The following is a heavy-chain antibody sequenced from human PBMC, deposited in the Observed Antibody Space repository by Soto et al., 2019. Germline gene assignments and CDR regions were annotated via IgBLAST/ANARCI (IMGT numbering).Heavy chain of an antibody. CDR1: GGSVSSGSYY. J-gene: IGHJ6*01. CDR2: IYYSGGT. CDR3: AREAVYYDSSGYQQDDYYYYYGMDV. D-gene: IGHD3-22*01. V-gene: IGHV4-61*01. Sequence: SETLSLTCTVSGGSVSSGSYYWSWIRQPPGKGLEWIGYIYYSGGTNYNPSLKSRVTISVDTSKNQFSLKLSSVTAADTAVYYCAREAVYYDSSGYQQDDYYYYYGMDVWGQGTTVTVSS.